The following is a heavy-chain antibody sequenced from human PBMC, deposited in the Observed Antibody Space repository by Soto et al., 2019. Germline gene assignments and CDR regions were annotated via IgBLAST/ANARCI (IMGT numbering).Heavy chain of an antibody. CDR1: GFTFSSYA. D-gene: IGHD3-16*01. Sequence: GGSLRLSCAASGFTFSSYAMHWVRQAPGKGLEWVAVISYDGSNKYYADSVKGRFTISRDNSKNTLYLQMNSLRAGDTAVYYCARDMRPGFFMRKKTTSGMDVWGQGTTVTVSS. CDR2: ISYDGSNK. J-gene: IGHJ6*02. CDR3: ARDMRPGFFMRKKTTSGMDV. V-gene: IGHV3-30-3*01.